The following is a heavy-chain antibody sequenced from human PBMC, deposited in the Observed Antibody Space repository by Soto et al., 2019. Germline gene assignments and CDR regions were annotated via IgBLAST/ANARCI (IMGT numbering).Heavy chain of an antibody. V-gene: IGHV3-7*03. CDR1: GFTFSSYW. D-gene: IGHD2-2*01. CDR3: ARDRCSSTSCWQAYQYYGIAV. J-gene: IGHJ6*02. Sequence: RGSLRVSCAASGFTFSSYWMSWVRQAPGKGLEWVANIKQDGSEKYYVDSVKGRFTISRDNAKNSLYLQMNSLRAEDTAVYYCARDRCSSTSCWQAYQYYGIAVRGQRTTVIVSS. CDR2: IKQDGSEK.